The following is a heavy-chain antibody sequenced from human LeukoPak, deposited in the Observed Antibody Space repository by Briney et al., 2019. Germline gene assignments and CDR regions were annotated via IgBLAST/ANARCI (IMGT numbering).Heavy chain of an antibody. J-gene: IGHJ4*02. V-gene: IGHV3-33*06. CDR2: IWYDGSNK. D-gene: IGHD3-9*01. Sequence: GRSLRLSCAASGFTFSSYGMHWVRQAPGKGLEWVEVIWYDGSNKYYADSVKGRFTISRDNSKNTLYLQMNSLRAEDTAVYYCAKGYSEDILSYFDYWGQGTLVTVSS. CDR3: AKGYSEDILSYFDY. CDR1: GFTFSSYG.